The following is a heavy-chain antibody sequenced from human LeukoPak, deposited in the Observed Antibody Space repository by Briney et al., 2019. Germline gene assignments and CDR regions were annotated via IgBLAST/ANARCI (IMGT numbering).Heavy chain of an antibody. CDR2: ITTSGATT. J-gene: IGHJ4*02. V-gene: IGHV3-23*01. Sequence: GGSLRLSCAASGFTFSSYGMSWVRQAPGKGLEWVSFITTSGATTSYADSVKGRFTISRDNPRNTLHMQMNSLRDEDTAPYYCAIMHGYYDGSGYWVQWGQGTLVTVSS. CDR3: AIMHGYYDGSGYWVQ. CDR1: GFTFSSYG. D-gene: IGHD3-22*01.